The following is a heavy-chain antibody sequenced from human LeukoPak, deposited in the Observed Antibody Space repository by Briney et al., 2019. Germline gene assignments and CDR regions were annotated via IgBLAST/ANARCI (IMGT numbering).Heavy chain of an antibody. CDR3: AKDELFHYYGSGISGYYFDY. Sequence: GGSLRLSCAASGFTFSSYGMHWVRQVPGKGLEWVAVISYDGSNKYYADSVKGRFTISRDNSKNTLYLQMNSLRAEDTAVYYCAKDELFHYYGSGISGYYFDYWGQGTLVTVSS. D-gene: IGHD3-10*01. V-gene: IGHV3-30*18. CDR1: GFTFSSYG. J-gene: IGHJ4*02. CDR2: ISYDGSNK.